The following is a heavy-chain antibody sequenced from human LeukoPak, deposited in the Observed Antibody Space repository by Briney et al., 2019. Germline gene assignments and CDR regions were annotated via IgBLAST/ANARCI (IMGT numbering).Heavy chain of an antibody. Sequence: PGRSLRLSCAASGFTFSSYGMHWVRQAPGKGLEWVAVISYDGSNKYYADSVKGRFTISRDNSKNTLYLQMNSLRAEDTAVYYCARDSEVLVLRPGYYFDYWGQGTLVTVSS. CDR3: ARDSEVLVLRPGYYFDY. J-gene: IGHJ4*02. CDR1: GFTFSSYG. V-gene: IGHV3-30*03. CDR2: ISYDGSNK. D-gene: IGHD3-3*01.